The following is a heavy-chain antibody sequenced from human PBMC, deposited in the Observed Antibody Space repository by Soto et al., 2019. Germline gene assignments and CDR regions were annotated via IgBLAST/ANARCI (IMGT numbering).Heavy chain of an antibody. CDR1: GYSFAGYW. J-gene: IGHJ4*02. V-gene: IGHV5-10-1*01. CDR3: ARQIYDSDTGPNFQYYFDS. CDR2: IDPSDSQT. D-gene: IGHD3-22*01. Sequence: GESLKISCMGSGYSFAGYWITWVRQKPGKGLEWMGRIDPSDSQTYYSPSFRGHVTISATKSITTVFLQRSSLRASDTAMYYCARQIYDSDTGPNFQYYFDSWGQGTPVTVSS.